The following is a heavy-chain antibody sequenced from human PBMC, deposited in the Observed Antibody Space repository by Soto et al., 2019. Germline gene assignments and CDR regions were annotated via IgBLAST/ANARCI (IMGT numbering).Heavy chain of an antibody. CDR2: ISYDGSNK. D-gene: IGHD2-2*01. J-gene: IGHJ3*02. CDR3: AKDLVVVPAANSAFDI. CDR1: GFTFSSYG. V-gene: IGHV3-30*18. Sequence: GGSLRLSCAASGFTFSSYGMHWVRQAPGKGLEWVAVISYDGSNKYYGDSVKGRFTISRDNSKNTLFLQMNSLRAEDTAVYYCAKDLVVVPAANSAFDIWGQGTMVTVSS.